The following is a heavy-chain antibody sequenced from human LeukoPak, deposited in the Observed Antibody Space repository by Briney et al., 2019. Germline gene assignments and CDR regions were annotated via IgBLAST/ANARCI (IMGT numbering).Heavy chain of an antibody. CDR2: IRYDGSNK. CDR3: AIHETGTTPHFDY. D-gene: IGHD1-1*01. J-gene: IGHJ4*02. Sequence: GGSLRLSCAASGFTFSSYGMHWVRQAPGKGLEWVAFIRYDGSNKYYADSVKGRFTISRDNAKNSLYLQMNSLRAEDTAVYYCAIHETGTTPHFDYWGQGTLVTVSS. V-gene: IGHV3-30*02. CDR1: GFTFSSYG.